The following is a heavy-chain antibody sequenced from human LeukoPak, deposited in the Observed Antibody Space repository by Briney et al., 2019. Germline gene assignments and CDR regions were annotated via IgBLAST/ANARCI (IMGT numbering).Heavy chain of an antibody. CDR2: INPNSGGT. J-gene: IGHJ4*02. CDR1: GYTFTGYY. D-gene: IGHD2-2*02. Sequence: ASVKVSCKASGYTFTGYYMHWVRQAPGQGLEWMGWINPNSGGTNYAQKFQGRVTMTRDTSISTAYMELSRLRSDDTAVYYCARDLSPLTSCSTSCYRGGVYWGQGTLVTVSS. CDR3: ARDLSPLTSCSTSCYRGGVY. V-gene: IGHV1-2*02.